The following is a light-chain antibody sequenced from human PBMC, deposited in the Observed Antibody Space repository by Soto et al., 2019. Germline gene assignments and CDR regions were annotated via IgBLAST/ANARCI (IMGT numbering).Light chain of an antibody. V-gene: IGKV2-28*01. Sequence: DIVMTQSPLSLPVTPGEPASISCRSSESLLHVSGYNYLDWYLQKPGQSPQLLIYLGSYRASGVPDGFSGSGSGTDFTLEISRVEAEDVGLYYCMQGLHSLQYTFGPGTRVDVK. CDR2: LGS. J-gene: IGKJ3*01. CDR1: ESLLHVSGYNY. CDR3: MQGLHSLQYT.